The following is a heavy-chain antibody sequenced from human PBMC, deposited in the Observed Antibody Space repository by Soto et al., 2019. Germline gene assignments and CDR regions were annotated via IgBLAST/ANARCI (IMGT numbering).Heavy chain of an antibody. V-gene: IGHV1-18*04. J-gene: IGHJ6*02. Sequence: EASVKVSCKASGYTFTSYYMHWVRQAPGQGLEWMGIINTYNGNTNYAQNVQGRVTLTTDTSTSTAYMELRSLRSNDTAIYYCAMVDVYVTPSPQDVWGQGTTVTVSS. CDR3: AMVDVYVTPSPQDV. CDR1: GYTFTSYY. D-gene: IGHD3-16*01. CDR2: INTYNGNT.